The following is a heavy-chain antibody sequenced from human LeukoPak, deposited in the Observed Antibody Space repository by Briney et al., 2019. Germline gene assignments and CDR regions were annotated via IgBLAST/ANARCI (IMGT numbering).Heavy chain of an antibody. D-gene: IGHD3-16*01. CDR3: ARAGGALFDY. J-gene: IGHJ4*02. V-gene: IGHV4-34*01. Sequence: SETLSLTCAVSGGSFSGYYWSWIRQPPGKGLEWVGEINHSGSTNYNPSLKSRVTISVDTSKNQFSLKLSSVTAADTAVYYCARAGGALFDYWGQGTLVTVSS. CDR2: INHSGST. CDR1: GGSFSGYY.